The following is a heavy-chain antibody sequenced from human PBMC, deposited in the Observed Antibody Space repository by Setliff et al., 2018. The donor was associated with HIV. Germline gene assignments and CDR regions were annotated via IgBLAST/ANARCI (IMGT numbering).Heavy chain of an antibody. Sequence: PSETLSLTCNVSGDSIKSSTYHWGWIRQSSGKGLEWIGSIAYSGSTSYSPSLKSRVTISVDTSNNQFSLRLRSVTAADTAVYYCARDTNPLDPNFWSGYSRGWFDPWGQGTLVTVSS. CDR3: ARDTNPLDPNFWSGYSRGWFDP. V-gene: IGHV4-39*07. CDR2: IAYSGST. D-gene: IGHD3-3*01. J-gene: IGHJ5*02. CDR1: GDSIKSSTYH.